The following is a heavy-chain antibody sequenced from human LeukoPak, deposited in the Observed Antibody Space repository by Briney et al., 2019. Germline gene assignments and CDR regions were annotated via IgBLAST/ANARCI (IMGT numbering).Heavy chain of an antibody. J-gene: IGHJ3*02. D-gene: IGHD6-13*01. Sequence: SETLSLTCTVSGGSISSGDYYWSWIRQPPGKGLEWIGYIYYSGSTYYNPSLKSRVTISVDTSKNQFSLKLSSVTAADTAVYYCARDRNRVRIAATSDAFDIWGQGTMVTVSS. V-gene: IGHV4-30-4*08. CDR3: ARDRNRVRIAATSDAFDI. CDR1: GGSISSGDYY. CDR2: IYYSGST.